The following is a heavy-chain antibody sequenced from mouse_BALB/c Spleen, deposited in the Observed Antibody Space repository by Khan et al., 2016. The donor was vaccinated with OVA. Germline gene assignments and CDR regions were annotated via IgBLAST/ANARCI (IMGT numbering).Heavy chain of an antibody. D-gene: IGHD2-5*01. CDR3: AKFYSIFYAVDY. CDR2: IWGDGNT. Sequence: QVQLQQSGPGLVAPSQSLSITCTVSGFSLISYGVNWVRQPPGKGLEWLGVIWGDGNTNYHSALISRLSISKDNSKSQAFLKLNSLQTDDTATYYCAKFYSIFYAVDYWGQGTLVTVSA. J-gene: IGHJ4*01. CDR1: GFSLISYG. V-gene: IGHV2-3*01.